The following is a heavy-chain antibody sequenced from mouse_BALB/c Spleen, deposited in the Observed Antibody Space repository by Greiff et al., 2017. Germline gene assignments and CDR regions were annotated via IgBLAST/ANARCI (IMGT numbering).Heavy chain of an antibody. CDR1: GYTFTSYW. CDR3: ARTNSLLRLRAMDY. D-gene: IGHD1-2*01. J-gene: IGHJ4*01. V-gene: IGHV1-7*01. CDR2: INPSTGYT. Sequence: QVQLQQSGAELAKPGASVKMSCKASGYTFTSYWMHWVKQRPGQGLEWIGYINPSTGYTEYNQKFKDKATLTADKSSSTAYMQLSSLTSEDSAVYYCARTNSLLRLRAMDYWGQGTSVTVSS.